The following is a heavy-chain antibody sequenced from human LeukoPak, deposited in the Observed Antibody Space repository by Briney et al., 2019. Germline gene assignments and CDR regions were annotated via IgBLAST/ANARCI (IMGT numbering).Heavy chain of an antibody. J-gene: IGHJ4*02. V-gene: IGHV3-48*04. D-gene: IGHD6-13*01. CDR2: ISSGSGAI. Sequence: PGGSLRLSCAASGFTFSSYSMNWVRQAPGKGLEWVSYISSGSGAIYYADSVKGRFTISRDNAKNSLYLQMNSLRAEDTAVYYCARTANFAAGYYIDYWGQGTLVTVSS. CDR1: GFTFSSYS. CDR3: ARTANFAAGYYIDY.